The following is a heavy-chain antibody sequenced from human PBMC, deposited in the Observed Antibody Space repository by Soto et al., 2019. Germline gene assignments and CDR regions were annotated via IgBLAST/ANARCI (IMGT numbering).Heavy chain of an antibody. CDR2: TYYSGST. CDR1: GGSISSSSYY. Sequence: QLQLQESGPGLVKPSETLSLTCTVSGGSISSSSYYWGWIRQPPGKGLEWIGSTYYSGSTYYNPSIKSRVTISVDTSTNQCSLKLSSVTAADTAVYYGATSNYDILTGYYALDPWGQGTLVTVSS. D-gene: IGHD3-9*01. J-gene: IGHJ5*02. CDR3: ATSNYDILTGYYALDP. V-gene: IGHV4-39*01.